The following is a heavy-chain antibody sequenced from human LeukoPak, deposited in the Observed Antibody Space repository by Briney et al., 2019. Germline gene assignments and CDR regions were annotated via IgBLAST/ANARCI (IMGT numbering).Heavy chain of an antibody. CDR2: IYPGDSDT. D-gene: IGHD1-26*01. CDR1: GSRFTSYW. V-gene: IGHV5-51*01. CDR3: ARHVSGTYSQLGY. J-gene: IGHJ4*02. Sequence: GGPLKISFKGLGSRFTSYWIGWGRRRPGKGLGWMGIIYPGDSDTRYSPSFRGQVTISADKSISTAYLQWSSLKASDTAMYYCARHVSGTYSQLGYWGQGTLVTVSS.